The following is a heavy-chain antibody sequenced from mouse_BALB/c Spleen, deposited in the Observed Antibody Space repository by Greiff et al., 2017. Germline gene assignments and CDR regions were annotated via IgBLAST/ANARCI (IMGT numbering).Heavy chain of an antibody. CDR3: AREETTPLAY. D-gene: IGHD1-1*01. CDR1: GFTFSDYY. Sequence: EVQGVESGGGLVKPGGSLKLSCAASGFTFSDYYMYWVRQTPEKRLEWVATISDGGSYTYYPDSVKGRFTISRDNAKNNLYLQMSSLKSEDTAMYYCAREETTPLAYWGQGTLVTVSA. CDR2: ISDGGSYT. V-gene: IGHV5-4*02. J-gene: IGHJ3*01.